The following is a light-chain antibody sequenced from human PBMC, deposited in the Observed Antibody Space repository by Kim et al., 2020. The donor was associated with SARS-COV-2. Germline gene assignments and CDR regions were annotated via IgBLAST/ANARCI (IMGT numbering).Light chain of an antibody. Sequence: GRSVTISCIGTSSDVGSYNRVSWYQQPPGTAPKLMIYEVSNRPSGVPNRFSGSKSGNTASLTISGLQAEDEADYYCASFTSSITWVFGGGTQLTVL. CDR3: ASFTSSITWV. CDR2: EVS. V-gene: IGLV2-18*02. J-gene: IGLJ2*01. CDR1: SSDVGSYNR.